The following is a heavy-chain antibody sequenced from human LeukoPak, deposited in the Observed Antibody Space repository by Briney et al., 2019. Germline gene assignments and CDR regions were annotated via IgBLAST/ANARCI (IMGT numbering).Heavy chain of an antibody. J-gene: IGHJ3*02. Sequence: SETLSLTCTVSGRSISSSSYYWGWIRQPPGKGLEWIERIYYSGSTYYNPSLKSRVTISVDTSKNQFSLKLSSVTAADTAVYYCASYCSSTSCASSAFDIWGQGTMVTVSS. D-gene: IGHD2-2*01. CDR3: ASYCSSTSCASSAFDI. CDR1: GRSISSSSYY. V-gene: IGHV4-39*01. CDR2: IYYSGST.